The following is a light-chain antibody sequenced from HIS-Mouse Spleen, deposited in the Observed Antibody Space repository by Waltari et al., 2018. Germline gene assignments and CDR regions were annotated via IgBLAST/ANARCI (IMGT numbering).Light chain of an antibody. CDR2: EVS. CDR1: SSDVGGYNY. V-gene: IGLV2-8*01. J-gene: IGLJ2*01. Sequence: QSALTQPPSASGSPVQSVTISCTGTSSDVGGYNYVSWYQPHPGKAPKLMIYEVSKRPSGVPERFSGSKSGNTASLTVSGLQAEDEADYYCSSYAGSNNLVVFGGGTKLTVL. CDR3: SSYAGSNNLVV.